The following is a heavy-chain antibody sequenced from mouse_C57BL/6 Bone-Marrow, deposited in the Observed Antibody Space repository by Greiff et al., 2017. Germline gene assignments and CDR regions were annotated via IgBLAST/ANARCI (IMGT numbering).Heavy chain of an antibody. CDR2: ISYDGSN. V-gene: IGHV3-6*01. CDR1: GYSITSGYY. D-gene: IGHD3-2*02. Sequence: ESGPGLVKPSQSLSLTCSVTGYSITSGYYWNWIRQFPGNKLEWMGYISYDGSNNYNPSLKNRISITRDTSKNQFFLKLNSVTTEDTATYYCARESSGYPFAYWGQGTLVTVSA. CDR3: ARESSGYPFAY. J-gene: IGHJ3*01.